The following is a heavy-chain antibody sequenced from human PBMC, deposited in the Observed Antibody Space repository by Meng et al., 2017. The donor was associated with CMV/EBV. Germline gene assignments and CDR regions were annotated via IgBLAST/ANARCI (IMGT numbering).Heavy chain of an antibody. CDR1: GGSINSNNYY. Sequence: GSLRLSCTVSGGSINSNNYYWGWIRQPPGKGLEWIGSISYSGSTYYNPSLKSRVTISVDTSKNQFSLKLSSVTAADTAVHFCARRSVYGWFDRWGQGTLVTV. J-gene: IGHJ5*02. D-gene: IGHD1-14*01. CDR3: ARRSVYGWFDR. CDR2: ISYSGST. V-gene: IGHV4-39*01.